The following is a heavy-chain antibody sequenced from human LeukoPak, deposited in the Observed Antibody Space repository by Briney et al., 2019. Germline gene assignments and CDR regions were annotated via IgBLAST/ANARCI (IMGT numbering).Heavy chain of an antibody. CDR3: ARLPTFYYDSSGYHYDY. Sequence: ETLSLTCAVSGGSISSSNWWSWVRQAPGKGLEWVSSISGSGPSTDYTDAVKGRFIISRDKSKNTLHLQMNSLRAEDTALYYCARLPTFYYDSSGYHYDYWGQGTLVTVSS. CDR2: ISGSGPST. D-gene: IGHD3-22*01. CDR1: GGSISSSN. J-gene: IGHJ4*02. V-gene: IGHV3-23*01.